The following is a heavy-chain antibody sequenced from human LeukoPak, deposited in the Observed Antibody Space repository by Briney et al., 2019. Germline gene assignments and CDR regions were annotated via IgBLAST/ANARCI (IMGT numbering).Heavy chain of an antibody. CDR2: IIPIFGTA. J-gene: IGHJ4*02. CDR3: AREGVDTAMVSGAFGY. Sequence: GASVKVSCKASGGTFSSYAISWVRQAPGQGLEWMGGIIPIFGTANYAQKFQGRVTITADKSTSTAYMELSSLRSEDTAVYYCAREGVDTAMVSGAFGYWGQGTLVTVSS. CDR1: GGTFSSYA. V-gene: IGHV1-69*06. D-gene: IGHD5-18*01.